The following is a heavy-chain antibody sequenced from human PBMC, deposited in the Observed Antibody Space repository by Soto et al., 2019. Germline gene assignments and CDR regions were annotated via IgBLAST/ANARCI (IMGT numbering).Heavy chain of an antibody. CDR3: ARGKLTYYYGMDV. Sequence: SETLSLTGPVSGGSISSGGYYRSWILQHPGKGLEWIGYIYYSGSTYYNPSLKSRVTISVDTSKNQFSLKLSSVTAADTAVYYCARGKLTYYYGMDVWGQGTTVTVSS. V-gene: IGHV4-31*03. J-gene: IGHJ6*02. CDR2: IYYSGST. D-gene: IGHD1-7*01. CDR1: GGSISSGGYY.